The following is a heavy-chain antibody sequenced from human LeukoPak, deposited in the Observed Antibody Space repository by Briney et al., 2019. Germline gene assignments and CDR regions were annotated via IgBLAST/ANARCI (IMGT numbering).Heavy chain of an antibody. Sequence: GGPLRLSCAASGFTFSSYSMNGVPQAPGKGLEWVSSISSSSSYIYYADSVKGRFTISRDNAKNSLYLQMNSLRAEDTAVYYCARWSGSLDYWGQGTLVTVSS. V-gene: IGHV3-21*01. D-gene: IGHD6-19*01. CDR1: GFTFSSYS. CDR3: ARWSGSLDY. J-gene: IGHJ4*02. CDR2: ISSSSSYI.